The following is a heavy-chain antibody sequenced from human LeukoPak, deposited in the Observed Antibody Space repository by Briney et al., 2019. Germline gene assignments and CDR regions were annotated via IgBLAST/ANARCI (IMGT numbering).Heavy chain of an antibody. J-gene: IGHJ4*02. CDR2: ISGSGGTT. D-gene: IGHD3-3*01. CDR3: ANVPLEWLLGSGYFDY. CDR1: GFTFSSYD. V-gene: IGHV3-23*01. Sequence: PGGSLRLSCAASGFTFSSYDMSWVRQAPGKGLEWVSAISGSGGTTNYADAVKGRFTISRDNSKSTLYLQMNSLRAEDTAVYYCANVPLEWLLGSGYFDYWGQGTLVTVSS.